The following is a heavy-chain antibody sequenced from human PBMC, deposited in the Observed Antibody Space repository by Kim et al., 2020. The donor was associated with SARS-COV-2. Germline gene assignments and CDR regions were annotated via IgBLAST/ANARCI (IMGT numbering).Heavy chain of an antibody. D-gene: IGHD3-22*01. Sequence: FSCSYWSRIRQPPGQGLEWIGAINHSGRTTYNPSLKSRVTISVDASKSQFSLKLSAVTAAETAVYYCARRPPARYDSSGLWFDPWGQGTLAT. CDR1: FSCSY. V-gene: IGHV4-34*01. CDR2: INHSGRT. J-gene: IGHJ5*02. CDR3: ARRPPARYDSSGLWFDP.